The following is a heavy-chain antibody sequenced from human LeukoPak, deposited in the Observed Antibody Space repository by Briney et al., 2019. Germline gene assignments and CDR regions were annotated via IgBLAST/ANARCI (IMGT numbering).Heavy chain of an antibody. D-gene: IGHD1-26*01. V-gene: IGHV1-69-2*01. J-gene: IGHJ4*02. Sequence: ASVKVSCKVSGYTFTDYYMHWVQQAPGKGLEWMGLVDPEDGETIYAEKFQGRVTITADTSTDTAYMELSSLRSEDTAVYYCALRLEVVQELLDPYFDYWGQGTLVTVSS. CDR2: VDPEDGET. CDR3: ALRLEVVQELLDPYFDY. CDR1: GYTFTDYY.